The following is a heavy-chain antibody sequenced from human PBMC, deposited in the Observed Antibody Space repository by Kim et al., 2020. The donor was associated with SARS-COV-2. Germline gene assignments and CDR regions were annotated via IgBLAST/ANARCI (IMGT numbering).Heavy chain of an antibody. Sequence: GESLKISCEGSAYSFSDYWIAWVRQMPGKGLELMGLIYPGTSETRYSPSFQGQVVISADKSIRTTYLYWRSLRASDTAMYFCARHIRDDDGRALDCWGQGTLVTVSS. V-gene: IGHV5-51*01. J-gene: IGHJ4*02. CDR1: AYSFSDYW. D-gene: IGHD1-1*01. CDR3: ARHIRDDDGRALDC. CDR2: IYPGTSET.